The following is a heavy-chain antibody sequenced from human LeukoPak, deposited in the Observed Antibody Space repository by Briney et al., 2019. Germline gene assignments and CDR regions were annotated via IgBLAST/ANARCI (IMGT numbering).Heavy chain of an antibody. CDR1: GFTFSRYW. CDR3: AIDWIWKQWHVMWDALDY. D-gene: IGHD6-19*01. V-gene: IGHV3-7*01. Sequence: GGSLRLSCAASGFTFSRYWMGWVRQAPGKGLEGVANIKQDGSEKYYVDSVKGGFTISRDNDKNSLYLQMNSLRAEDTAVYYCAIDWIWKQWHVMWDALDYWGQGTLVTVSS. CDR2: IKQDGSEK. J-gene: IGHJ4*02.